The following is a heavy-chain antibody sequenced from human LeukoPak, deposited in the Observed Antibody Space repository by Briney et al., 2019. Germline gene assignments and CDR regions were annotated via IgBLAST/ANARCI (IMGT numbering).Heavy chain of an antibody. D-gene: IGHD3-3*01. V-gene: IGHV4-61*02. CDR2: IYTSGNT. Sequence: SETLSLTCTVSGGSISSGSYYWTWIRQPAGKGLELIGRIYTSGNTNYNPSLKSRVTISVDTSKNQFSLKLSSVTAADTAVYYCASFLYSPRLEWDDYWGQGTLVTVSS. CDR1: GGSISSGSYY. J-gene: IGHJ4*02. CDR3: ASFLYSPRLEWDDY.